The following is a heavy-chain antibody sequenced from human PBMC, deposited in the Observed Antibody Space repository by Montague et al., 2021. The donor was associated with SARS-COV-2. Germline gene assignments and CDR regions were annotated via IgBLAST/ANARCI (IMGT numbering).Heavy chain of an antibody. CDR3: AHLIRYYDIFTGIPFDD. V-gene: IGHV2-5*01. Sequence: PALVKPTQTPTLTCTFSGFSLSTPNVGVAWIRQPPGKALEWLAVIYSNGDKRYSPSLQRRLTITKDTSRNQVVVSLTNADPLDTATYYCAHLIRYYDIFTGIPFDDWGQGTQVTVSS. J-gene: IGHJ4*02. CDR2: IYSNGDK. D-gene: IGHD3-9*01. CDR1: GFSLSTPNVG.